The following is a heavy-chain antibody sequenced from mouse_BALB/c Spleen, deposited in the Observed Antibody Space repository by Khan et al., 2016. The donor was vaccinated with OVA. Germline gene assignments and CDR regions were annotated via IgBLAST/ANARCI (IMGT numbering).Heavy chain of an antibody. D-gene: IGHD2-10*01. Sequence: QVQLKQSGPGLVAPSQSLSITCTVSGFSLTDYGVHWVRQPPGKGLEWLVVIWSDGSTTYNSALKSRLSISKDNSKSQVFLKMNSLQTDDTAMYDFARQPYYHYNIMDYWGQGTSVTFPS. CDR1: GFSLTDYG. CDR3: ARQPYYHYNIMDY. V-gene: IGHV2-6-1*01. CDR2: IWSDGST. J-gene: IGHJ4*01.